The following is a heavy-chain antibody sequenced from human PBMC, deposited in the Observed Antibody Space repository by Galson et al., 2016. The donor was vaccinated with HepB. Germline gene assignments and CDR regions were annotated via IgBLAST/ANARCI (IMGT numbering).Heavy chain of an antibody. J-gene: IGHJ2*01. V-gene: IGHV3-30*18. D-gene: IGHD3-10*01. CDR2: ISYDSSQD. Sequence: SLRLSCAASAFPFRQYGMHWVRQPPGKGLEWVAVISYDSSQDYHSDSVKGRFTVSRDNSKKRLYLQMNNLTAEDTAVYYCAKDLGSDWYFELWGRGTLVTVSS. CDR3: AKDLGSDWYFEL. CDR1: AFPFRQYG.